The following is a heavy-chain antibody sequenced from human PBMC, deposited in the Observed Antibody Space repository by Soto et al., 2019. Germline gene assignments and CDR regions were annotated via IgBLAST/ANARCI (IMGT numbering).Heavy chain of an antibody. CDR2: ISGSGGST. D-gene: IGHD3-9*01. J-gene: IGHJ4*02. CDR3: AKDELRYFDWLLPQEIFDY. V-gene: IGHV3-23*01. Sequence: EVQLLESGGGLVQPGGSLRLSCEASGFTFSSYAMSWVRQAPGKGLEWVSAISGSGGSTYYADSVKGRLTISRDNSNNPLYLQMNSLRAEDKAVYYCAKDELRYFDWLLPQEIFDYWVQGTLVTVSS. CDR1: GFTFSSYA.